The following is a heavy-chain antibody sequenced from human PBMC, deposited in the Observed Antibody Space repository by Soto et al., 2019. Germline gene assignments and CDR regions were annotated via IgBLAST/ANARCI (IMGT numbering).Heavy chain of an antibody. CDR2: IYYSGST. V-gene: IGHV4-30-4*01. CDR1: GGSISSGDYY. CDR3: ARQSGYSYGYLGY. Sequence: SETLSLTCTVSGGSISSGDYYWSWIRQPPGKGLEWIGYIYYSGSTYYNPSLKSRVTISVDTSKNQFSLKLSSVTAADTAVYYCARQSGYSYGYLGYWGQGTLVTVYS. J-gene: IGHJ4*02. D-gene: IGHD5-18*01.